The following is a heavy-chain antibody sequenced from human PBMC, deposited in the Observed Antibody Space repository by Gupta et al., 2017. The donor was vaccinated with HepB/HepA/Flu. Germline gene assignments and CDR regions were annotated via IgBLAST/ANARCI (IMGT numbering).Heavy chain of an antibody. V-gene: IGHV3-66*01. CDR3: ARDRFVWSPSMEGGNWRAPYYYYGMDV. CDR1: GFTVSSNY. D-gene: IGHD3-3*01. Sequence: EVQLVESGGGLVQPGGSLRLSCAASGFTVSSNYMSWVRQAPGKGLEWVSVIYSGGSTYYADSVKGRFTISRDNSKNTLYLQMNSLRAEDTAVYYCARDRFVWSPSMEGGNWRAPYYYYGMDVWGQGTTVTVSS. CDR2: IYSGGST. J-gene: IGHJ6*02.